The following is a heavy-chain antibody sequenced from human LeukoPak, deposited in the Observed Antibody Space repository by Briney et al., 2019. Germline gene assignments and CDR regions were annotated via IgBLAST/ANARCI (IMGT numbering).Heavy chain of an antibody. CDR1: GFTFSDHY. CDR2: IRNKANRYTT. Sequence: PGVSLRLSCAASGFTFSDHYMDWVRHAPGKGLEWIARIRNKANRYTTEYDASVKGKFTISRDESQKSLDLQMHSLKTEHTPGSYRVREYSDTSHYYTYFDYWGQRTQVTVS. V-gene: IGHV3-72*01. CDR3: VREYSDTSHYYTYFDY. D-gene: IGHD3-22*01. J-gene: IGHJ4*02.